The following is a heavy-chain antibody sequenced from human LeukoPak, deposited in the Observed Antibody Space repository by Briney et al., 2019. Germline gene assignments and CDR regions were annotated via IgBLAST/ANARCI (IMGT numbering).Heavy chain of an antibody. D-gene: IGHD3-22*01. CDR2: INSDGSST. Sequence: PGGSLRLSCAASGFTFSSYWMHWVRQAPGKGLVWVSRINSDGSSTSYADSVKGRFTISRDNAKNTLYLQMNSLRAEDTAVYYCARGSYYDSSGYSDFDHWGQGTLVTVSS. CDR3: ARGSYYDSSGYSDFDH. J-gene: IGHJ4*02. V-gene: IGHV3-74*01. CDR1: GFTFSSYW.